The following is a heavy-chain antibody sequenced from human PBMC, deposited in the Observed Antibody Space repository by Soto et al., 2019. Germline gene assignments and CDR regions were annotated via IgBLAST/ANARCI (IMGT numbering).Heavy chain of an antibody. CDR1: GDSISSNNW. V-gene: IGHV4-4*02. D-gene: IGHD2-2*01. CDR3: ARVRQYCSSSSCYLDP. J-gene: IGHJ5*02. Sequence: SETLSLTCGVSGDSISSNNWWNWVRQSPGKGLEWIGEIHHSGRTNYNPSLKSRVTMSIDKSKNQFSLKLNAVTAADTAVYYCARVRQYCSSSSCYLDPWGRGTLVTVSS. CDR2: IHHSGRT.